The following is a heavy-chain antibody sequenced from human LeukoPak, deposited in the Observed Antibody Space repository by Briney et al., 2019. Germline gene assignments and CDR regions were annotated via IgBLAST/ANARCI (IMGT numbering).Heavy chain of an antibody. D-gene: IGHD3-16*01. CDR1: GGTLSSYG. J-gene: IGHJ3*02. V-gene: IGHV1-69*04. CDR2: IIPILGKR. CDR3: ATWGRGWRPNADALDI. Sequence: GSSVKVSCKASGGTLSSYGISWVRQAPGQGLEWMGRIIPILGKRNDAQKFRGRVTITADRSTSTVYMEMSSLRSEDTALYYCATWGRGWRPNADALDIWGQGTMVTVSS.